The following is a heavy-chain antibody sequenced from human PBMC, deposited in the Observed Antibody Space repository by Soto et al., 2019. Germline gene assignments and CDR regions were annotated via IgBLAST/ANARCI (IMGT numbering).Heavy chain of an antibody. Sequence: SVKVSCKASGDSFINNYIHWVRQAPGQGLEWMGGIIPIFGTANYAQKFQGRVTITADESTSTAYMELSSLRSEDTAVYYCHYDSSGYPENFNFDYWGQGTLVTVSS. CDR2: IIPIFGTA. D-gene: IGHD3-22*01. J-gene: IGHJ4*02. CDR1: GDSFINNY. CDR3: HYDSSGYPENFNFDY. V-gene: IGHV1-69*13.